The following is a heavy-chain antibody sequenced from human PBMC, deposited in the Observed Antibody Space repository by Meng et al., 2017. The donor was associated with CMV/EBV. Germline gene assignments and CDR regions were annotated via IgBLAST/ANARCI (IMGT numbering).Heavy chain of an antibody. J-gene: IGHJ4*02. V-gene: IGHV3-74*01. Sequence: GESLKISCAASGFTFSSYWMHWVRQAPGKGLVWVSRINSDGSSTSYADSVKGRFTISRDNAKNSLYLQMNSLRAEDTAVYYCARYSYGNFDYWGQGTLVTVSS. CDR2: INSDGSST. D-gene: IGHD5-18*01. CDR1: GFTFSSYW. CDR3: ARYSYGNFDY.